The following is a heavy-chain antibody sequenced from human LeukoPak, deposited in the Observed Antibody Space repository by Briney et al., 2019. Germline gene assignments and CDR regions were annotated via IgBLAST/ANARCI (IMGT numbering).Heavy chain of an antibody. D-gene: IGHD2-21*01. CDR1: GFIFSSYW. CDR3: ARDRDSVYFDY. V-gene: IGHV3-7*01. J-gene: IGHJ4*02. CDR2: IKQDGSEK. Sequence: GGSLRLSCAASGFIFSSYWMSWVRQAPGKGLVWVANIKQDGSEKYYVDSVKGRFTISRDNAKNSLYLQMNSLRAEDTAVYYCARDRDSVYFDYWGQGTLVTVSS.